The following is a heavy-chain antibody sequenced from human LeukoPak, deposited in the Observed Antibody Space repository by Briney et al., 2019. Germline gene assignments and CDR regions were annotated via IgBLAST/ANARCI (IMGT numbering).Heavy chain of an antibody. V-gene: IGHV1-8*02. CDR2: MNPNSGNT. CDR1: GYTFTGYY. Sequence: ASVKVSCKASGYTFTGYYMHWVRQATGQGLEWMGWMNPNSGNTGYAQKFQGRVTMTRNTSISAAYMELSSLRSEDTAVYYCARGRLLLRSQDYWGQGTLVTVSS. D-gene: IGHD3-22*01. CDR3: ARGRLLLRSQDY. J-gene: IGHJ4*02.